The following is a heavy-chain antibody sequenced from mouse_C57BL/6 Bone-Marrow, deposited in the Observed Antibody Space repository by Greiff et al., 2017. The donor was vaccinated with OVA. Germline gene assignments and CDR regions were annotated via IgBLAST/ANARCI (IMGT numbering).Heavy chain of an antibody. J-gene: IGHJ2*01. V-gene: IGHV1-15*01. Sequence: VQLQQSGAELVRPGASVTLSCKASGYTFTDYEMHWVQQTPVHGLEWIGAIDPETGGTAYNQKFKGKAILTADKSSSTAYMELRSLTSEDSAVYYCTRDYYGDYWGQGTTLTVSS. CDR3: TRDYYGDY. CDR1: GYTFTDYE. CDR2: IDPETGGT. D-gene: IGHD1-2*01.